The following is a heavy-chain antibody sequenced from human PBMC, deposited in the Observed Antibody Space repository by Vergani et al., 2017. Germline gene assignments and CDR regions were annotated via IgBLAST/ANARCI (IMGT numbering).Heavy chain of an antibody. Sequence: QVQLVQSGAEEKKPGASVKVSCKASGYTFTGYYMHWVRQAPGQGLEWMGWINPNSGGTNYAQKFQGWVTMTRDTAISTAYMELSRLRSDDTAVYYCARGPSVSCGYNGWNGDYWGQGTLVTVSS. V-gene: IGHV1-2*04. CDR1: GYTFTGYY. CDR3: ARGPSVSCGYNGWNGDY. D-gene: IGHD5-24*01. J-gene: IGHJ4*02. CDR2: INPNSGGT.